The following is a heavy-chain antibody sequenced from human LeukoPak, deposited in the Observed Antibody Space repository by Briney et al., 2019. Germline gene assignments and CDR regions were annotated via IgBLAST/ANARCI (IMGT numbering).Heavy chain of an antibody. D-gene: IGHD4/OR15-4a*01. CDR3: ARGPQVRPALDKSGDYYGMDV. CDR1: GGSFSGYY. V-gene: IGHV4-34*01. Sequence: SETLSLTCAVYGGSFSGYYWSWIRQPPGKGLEWIGEINHSGSTNYNPSLKSRVTISVDTSKNQFSLKLSSVTAADTAVYYCARGPQVRPALDKSGDYYGMDVWGQGTTVTVSS. CDR2: INHSGST. J-gene: IGHJ6*02.